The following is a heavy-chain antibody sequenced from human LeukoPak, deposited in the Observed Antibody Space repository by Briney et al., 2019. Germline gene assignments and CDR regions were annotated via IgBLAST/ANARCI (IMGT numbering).Heavy chain of an antibody. D-gene: IGHD2-2*01. V-gene: IGHV1-8*03. CDR2: MNPNSGNT. CDR3: ARVFGPAAIKARRKMNYYYYMDV. Sequence: ASVKVSCKASGYTFTSYDINWVRQATGQGLEWMGWMNPNSGNTGYAQKFQGRVTITRNTSISTAYMELSSLRSEDTAVYYCARVFGPAAIKARRKMNYYYYMDVWGKGTTVTVSS. J-gene: IGHJ6*03. CDR1: GYTFTSYD.